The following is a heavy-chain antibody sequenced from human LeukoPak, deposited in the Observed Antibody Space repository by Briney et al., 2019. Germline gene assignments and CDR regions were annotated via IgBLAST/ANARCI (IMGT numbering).Heavy chain of an antibody. Sequence: ASVKVSCKASGYTFTDYYMHWVRQAPGQRLEWMGWINPNSGATKYAQRFQGRVTMTRDTSISTAYMELSRLTSDDTAVYYCARGEYVISGYRNDAFDIWGQGTMVTVSS. CDR3: ARGEYVISGYRNDAFDI. D-gene: IGHD3-22*01. V-gene: IGHV1-2*02. CDR1: GYTFTDYY. J-gene: IGHJ3*02. CDR2: INPNSGAT.